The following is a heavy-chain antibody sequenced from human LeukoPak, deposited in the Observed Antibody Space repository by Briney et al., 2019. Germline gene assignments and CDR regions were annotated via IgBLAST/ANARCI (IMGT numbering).Heavy chain of an antibody. J-gene: IGHJ4*02. CDR2: INPNSGGT. V-gene: IGHV1-2*02. D-gene: IGHD3-22*01. CDR3: ARGYSSSWYYGYYDSSGYYAYFDY. CDR1: GYTFTGYY. Sequence: GASVKVSCKASGYTFTGYYMHWVRQAPGQGLEWMGWINPNSGGTNYAQKFQGRVTMTRDTSISTAYMELSRLRSDDMAVYYCARGYSSSWYYGYYDSSGYYAYFDYWGQGTLVTVSS.